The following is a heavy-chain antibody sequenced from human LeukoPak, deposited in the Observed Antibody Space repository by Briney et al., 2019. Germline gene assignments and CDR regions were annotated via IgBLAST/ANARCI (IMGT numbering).Heavy chain of an antibody. CDR3: ARDYNVLRFLEWLPTFDY. Sequence: ASVKVSCEASGYTFTGYYMHWVRQAPGQGLEWMGWINPNSGGTNYAQKFQGRVTMTRDTSISTAYMELSRLRSDDTAVYYCARDYNVLRFLEWLPTFDYCGQGTLVTVSS. CDR1: GYTFTGYY. CDR2: INPNSGGT. J-gene: IGHJ4*02. D-gene: IGHD3-3*01. V-gene: IGHV1-2*02.